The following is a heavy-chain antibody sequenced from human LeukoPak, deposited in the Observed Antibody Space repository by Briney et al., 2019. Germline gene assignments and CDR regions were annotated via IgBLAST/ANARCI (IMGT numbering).Heavy chain of an antibody. Sequence: SQTLSLTCAISGDSVSSNSVTWNWIRQSSSRGLEWLGRTYYRSTWYNDYAVSVRGRITVNPDTSKNQFSLHLNSVTPEDTAVYYCARRLTQYDCFDPWGQGILVTVSS. J-gene: IGHJ5*02. D-gene: IGHD2-2*01. CDR2: TYYRSTWYN. CDR1: GDSVSSNSVT. V-gene: IGHV6-1*01. CDR3: ARRLTQYDCFDP.